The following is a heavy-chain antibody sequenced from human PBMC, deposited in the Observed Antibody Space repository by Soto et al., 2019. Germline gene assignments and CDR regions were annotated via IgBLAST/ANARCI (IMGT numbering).Heavy chain of an antibody. D-gene: IGHD1-7*01. CDR2: ISGYNGNT. CDR3: AREPFDWNYGDWFDP. Sequence: QVQLVQSGAEVKKPGASVKVSCKTSGYTFKNYGITWVRQAPGQGLEWMGWISGYNGNTNYAQKFQGRVTITADESTSTAYMELSSLRSEDTAVYYCAREPFDWNYGDWFDPWGQGTLVTVSS. J-gene: IGHJ5*02. CDR1: GYTFKNYG. V-gene: IGHV1-18*01.